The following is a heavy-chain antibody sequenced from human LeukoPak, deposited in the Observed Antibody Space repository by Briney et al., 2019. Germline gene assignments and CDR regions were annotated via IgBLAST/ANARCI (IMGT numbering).Heavy chain of an antibody. J-gene: IGHJ3*02. CDR2: ISAYNGNT. V-gene: IGHV1-18*01. D-gene: IGHD3-3*01. CDR3: ARKDVLRFLEYLGDAFDI. CDR1: GYTFTSYG. Sequence: ASVKVSCKASGYTFTSYGISWVRQAPGQGLEWMGWISAYNGNTNCAQKLQGRVTMTTDTSTRTAYMELRSLRSDDTAVYYCARKDVLRFLEYLGDAFDIWGQGTMVTVSS.